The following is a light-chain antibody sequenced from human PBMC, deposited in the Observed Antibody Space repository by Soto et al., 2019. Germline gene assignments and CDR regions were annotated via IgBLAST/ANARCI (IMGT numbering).Light chain of an antibody. J-gene: IGKJ1*01. CDR3: QQYNNWPPA. CDR2: GAS. CDR1: QSVSSN. Sequence: EIVMTQSPATLSVSPGERATLSCRASQSVSSNLAWYQQKPGQAPRLLIYGASTRATGIPARFSGSGSGTEFTPTISSLQSEDFAVYSCQQYNNWPPAFGQGTKVEIK. V-gene: IGKV3-15*01.